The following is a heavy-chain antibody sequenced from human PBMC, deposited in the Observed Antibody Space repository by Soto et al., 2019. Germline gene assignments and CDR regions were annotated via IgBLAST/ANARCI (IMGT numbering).Heavy chain of an antibody. D-gene: IGHD1-1*01. CDR3: AKEGESTGTRGDYYGMDV. CDR1: GGSISGYY. CDR2: MYKTGST. V-gene: IGHV4-59*01. J-gene: IGHJ6*02. Sequence: SETLSLTCTVSGGSISGYYWSWIRQPPGKGLEWIGYMYKTGSTVYNPSFKSRVTISVDTSKNQFSLKLNSVTAADTAVYYCAKEGESTGTRGDYYGMDVWGQGTTVTVSS.